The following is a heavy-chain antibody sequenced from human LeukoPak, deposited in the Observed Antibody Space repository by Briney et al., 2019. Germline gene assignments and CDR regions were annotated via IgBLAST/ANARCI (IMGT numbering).Heavy chain of an antibody. Sequence: SETLSLTCTVSGGSISSRSYYWGWIRQPPGKGLEWIGSIYYSGSTYYNPSLKSRVTISVDTSKNQFSLKLSSVTAADTAVYYCARRVPATAIYYYYGMDVWGQGTTVTVSS. CDR2: IYYSGST. V-gene: IGHV4-39*01. J-gene: IGHJ6*02. D-gene: IGHD2-2*01. CDR1: GGSISSRSYY. CDR3: ARRVPATAIYYYYGMDV.